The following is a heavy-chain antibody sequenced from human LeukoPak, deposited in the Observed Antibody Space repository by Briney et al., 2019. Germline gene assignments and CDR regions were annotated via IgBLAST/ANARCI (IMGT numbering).Heavy chain of an antibody. CDR2: IYDSGST. J-gene: IGHJ6*01. CDR3: ARLMITVTDYYYYAMDV. D-gene: IGHD4-17*01. CDR1: GGSITSNS. V-gene: IGHV4-59*08. Sequence: SETLSLTCAVSGGSITSNSWICIRQPPGKGLEWIGHIYDSGSTKHNPSVKSRVTISIDTSKNHFSLKLSPMTAADTAVYYCARLMITVTDYYYYAMDVWGQGTTVTVSS.